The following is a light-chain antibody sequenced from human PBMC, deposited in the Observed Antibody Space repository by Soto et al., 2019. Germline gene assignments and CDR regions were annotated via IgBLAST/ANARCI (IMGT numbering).Light chain of an antibody. Sequence: AIQLTQSPSSLSASVGDRVTITCRASQVISSALAWYQQKPGKPPKLLMYDVSRLESGVPSRFSGSGSGTDFILTISSLQPEDFTTYYCQQFSDYPFTFGPGTRVDIK. CDR3: QQFSDYPFT. CDR1: QVISSA. J-gene: IGKJ3*01. CDR2: DVS. V-gene: IGKV1D-13*01.